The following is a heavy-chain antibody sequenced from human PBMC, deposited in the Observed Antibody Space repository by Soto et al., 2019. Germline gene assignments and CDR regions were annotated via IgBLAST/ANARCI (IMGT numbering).Heavy chain of an antibody. J-gene: IGHJ6*03. CDR2: ISTYNGNT. CDR1: GYTFTNYG. V-gene: IGHV1-18*01. Sequence: QVQLVQSGAEVKQPVASVKVSCKASGYTFTNYGFTWVRQAPGQGLDWLGWISTYNGNTKYAQKVQCRLTMPTDTSTSTANMELTSLRSDDTALYYCARTTVTASYYYMDVWGKGSTVTVSS. D-gene: IGHD4-17*01. CDR3: ARTTVTASYYYMDV.